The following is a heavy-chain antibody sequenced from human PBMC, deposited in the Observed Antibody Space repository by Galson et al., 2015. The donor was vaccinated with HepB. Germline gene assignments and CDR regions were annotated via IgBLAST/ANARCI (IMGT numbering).Heavy chain of an antibody. CDR1: GFTFNNYT. CDR3: VRGAPRISVIRATGIEHSWDLYGLDV. J-gene: IGHJ6*02. D-gene: IGHD3-3*02. CDR2: ISFDGSDK. Sequence: SLRLSCAASGFTFNNYTLHWVRRAPGKGLYWVALISFDGSDKYYADSVKGRFAISRDNSRKSLYLEINGLRAEDTAVYYCVRGAPRISVIRATGIEHSWDLYGLDVWGHGTAVTVSS. V-gene: IGHV3-30*09.